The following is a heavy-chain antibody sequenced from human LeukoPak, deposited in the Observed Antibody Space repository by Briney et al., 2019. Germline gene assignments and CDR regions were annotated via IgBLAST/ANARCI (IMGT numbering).Heavy chain of an antibody. CDR3: ARRIRHNQLLPNWFDP. D-gene: IGHD2-2*01. J-gene: IGHJ5*02. Sequence: SETLSLTCTVSGGSISSSSYYWGWIRQPPGKGLEWIGSIYYSGSTYYNPSLKSRVTVSVDTSKNQFSLKLSSVTAADTAVYYCARRIRHNQLLPNWFDPWGQGTLVTVSS. V-gene: IGHV4-39*01. CDR2: IYYSGST. CDR1: GGSISSSSYY.